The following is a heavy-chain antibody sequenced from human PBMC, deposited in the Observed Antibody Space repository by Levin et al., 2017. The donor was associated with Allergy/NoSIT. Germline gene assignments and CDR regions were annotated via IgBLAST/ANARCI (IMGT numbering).Heavy chain of an antibody. V-gene: IGHV4-39*01. D-gene: IGHD3-10*01. CDR3: ARRSGARLWFGELLQDAFDI. J-gene: IGHJ3*02. Sequence: SETLSLTCTVSGGSISSSSYYWGWIRQPPGKGLEWIGSIYYSGSTYYNPSLKSRVTISVDTSKNQFSLKLSSVTAADTAVYYCARRSGARLWFGELLQDAFDIWGQGTMVTVSS. CDR1: GGSISSSSYY. CDR2: IYYSGST.